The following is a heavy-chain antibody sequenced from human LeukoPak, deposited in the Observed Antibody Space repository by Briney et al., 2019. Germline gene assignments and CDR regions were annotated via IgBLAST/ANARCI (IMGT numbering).Heavy chain of an antibody. D-gene: IGHD5-24*01. CDR2: INHSGST. Sequence: SEALSLTCVVYGGSFSGYYWSWIRQPPGKGLEWIGEINHSGSTNYNPSLKSRVIISVDTSKNQFSLKLTSVTAADTAVYYCERSRLHPIIFDYWGQGTLVTVSS. J-gene: IGHJ4*02. V-gene: IGHV4-34*01. CDR3: ERSRLHPIIFDY. CDR1: GGSFSGYY.